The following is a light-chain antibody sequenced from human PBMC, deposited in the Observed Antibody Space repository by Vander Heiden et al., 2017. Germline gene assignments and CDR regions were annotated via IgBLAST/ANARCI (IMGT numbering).Light chain of an antibody. CDR1: QSVSSN. CDR3: QQYNNWPLYT. Sequence: EIVMTQSPATLSVSPGERATLSCRASQSVSSNLAWYQQKPGQAPRLLIYGASTRATGIPARFSGSGYGTEFTLTISSRQSKDFAVYYCQQYNNWPLYTFGQGTKLEIK. V-gene: IGKV3-15*01. CDR2: GAS. J-gene: IGKJ2*01.